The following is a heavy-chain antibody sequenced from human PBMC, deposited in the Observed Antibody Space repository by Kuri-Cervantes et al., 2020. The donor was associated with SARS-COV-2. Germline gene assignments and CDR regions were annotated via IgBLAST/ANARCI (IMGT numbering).Heavy chain of an antibody. D-gene: IGHD3-16*01. CDR2: IHHAVGT. CDR3: ARGVGGGETFDF. V-gene: IGHV4-39*01. CDR1: GGSTSSQSYY. Sequence: LRLSCTVSGGSTSSQSYYWGWIRQPPGKGLEWIGEIHHAVGTFYTPSLRSRATIFLDTSKNQFSLKLRSVTAADTAMYYCARGVGGGETFDFWGQGTLVTVSS. J-gene: IGHJ4*02.